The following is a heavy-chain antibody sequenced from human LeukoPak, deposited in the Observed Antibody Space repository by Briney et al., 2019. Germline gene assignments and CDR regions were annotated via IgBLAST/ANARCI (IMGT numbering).Heavy chain of an antibody. V-gene: IGHV3-72*01. D-gene: IGHD2-21*02. CDR1: GFTFSSYA. CDR3: VKGPWCNGGACYGEGFDY. J-gene: IGHJ4*02. Sequence: GGSLRLSCAASGFTFSSYAMSWVRQAPGKGLEWVGRAKNKANFYNTEYAASVKGRFTTSRDDSKNSFYLQMNSLKTEDTAVYFCVKGPWCNGGACYGEGFDYWGQGTLVTVSS. CDR2: AKNKANFYNT.